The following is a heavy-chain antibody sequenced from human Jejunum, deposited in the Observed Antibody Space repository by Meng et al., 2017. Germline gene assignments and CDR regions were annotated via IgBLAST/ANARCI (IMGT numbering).Heavy chain of an antibody. D-gene: IGHD2/OR15-2a*01. V-gene: IGHV4-4*02. CDR1: GGSISNNNW. Sequence: QVQWQESGPRLVKPSGTLSLPCAVSGGSISNNNWWSWVRQPPGKGLEWIGEISHTGRINYNPSLKSRVTMSLDKSKNQFSLDLTSVTGADTAVYYCARDLLDPNIAATGWFDPWGQGTLVTVSS. J-gene: IGHJ5*02. CDR2: ISHTGRI. CDR3: ARDLLDPNIAATGWFDP.